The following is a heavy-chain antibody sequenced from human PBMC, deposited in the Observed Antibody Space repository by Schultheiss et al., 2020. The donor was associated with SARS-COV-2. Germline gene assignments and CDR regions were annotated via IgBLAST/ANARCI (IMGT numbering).Heavy chain of an antibody. CDR3: ARGTRIAAAGLDY. CDR1: GGSISSGGYY. Sequence: SETLSLTCSVSGGSISSGGYYWSWIRQHPGKGLEWIGYIYYSGSTNYNPSLKSRVTISVDTSKNQFSLRLSSVTAADTAVYYCARGTRIAAAGLDYWGQGTLVTVSS. V-gene: IGHV4-61*08. CDR2: IYYSGST. D-gene: IGHD6-13*01. J-gene: IGHJ4*02.